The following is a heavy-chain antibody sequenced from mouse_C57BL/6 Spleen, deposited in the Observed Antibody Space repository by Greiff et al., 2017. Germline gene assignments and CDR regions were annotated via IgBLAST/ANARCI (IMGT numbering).Heavy chain of an antibody. J-gene: IGHJ1*03. CDR1: GYAFSSSW. CDR3: AKTAQARYFDV. Sequence: LVESGPELVKPGASVKISCKASGYAFSSSWMNWVKQRPGKGLEWIGRIYPGDGDTNYNGKFKGKATLTADKSSSTAYMQLSSLTSEDSAVYFCAKTAQARYFDVWGTGTTVTVSS. D-gene: IGHD3-2*02. V-gene: IGHV1-82*01. CDR2: IYPGDGDT.